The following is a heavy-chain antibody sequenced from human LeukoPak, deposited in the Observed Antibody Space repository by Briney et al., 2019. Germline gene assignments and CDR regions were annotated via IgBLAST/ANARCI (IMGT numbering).Heavy chain of an antibody. CDR3: ARATISLDY. D-gene: IGHD5-12*01. J-gene: IGHJ4*02. CDR1: GDSVSSNSAA. Sequence: SQTLSLTCAISGDSVSSNSAAWNWIRQSPSSGLEWLGGTYYRSKWYTDYAVSVKSRITINSDTSKNQFSLQLNSVIPEDTAVYYCARATISLDYWGQGTLVTVSS. CDR2: TYYRSKWYT. V-gene: IGHV6-1*01.